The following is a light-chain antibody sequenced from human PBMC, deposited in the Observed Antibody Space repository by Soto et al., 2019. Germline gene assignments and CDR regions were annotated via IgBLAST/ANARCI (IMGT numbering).Light chain of an antibody. CDR2: EVN. Sequence: QSALTQPASVSGSPGQSVTISCTGTSSDVGGYDYVSWYQQHPGTATKLILYEVNNRPSGVSNRFSGSKSGNTASLIISGLQTEDEANYYCSAYTTSNTLIFGTGTKVTVL. CDR1: SSDVGGYDY. J-gene: IGLJ1*01. V-gene: IGLV2-14*01. CDR3: SAYTTSNTLI.